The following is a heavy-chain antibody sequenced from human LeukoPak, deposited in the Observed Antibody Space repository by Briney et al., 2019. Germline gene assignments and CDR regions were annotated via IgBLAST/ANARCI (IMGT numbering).Heavy chain of an antibody. CDR3: ASAFSAYDPFDS. CDR1: GYSIRSGYS. CDR2: ISHSGST. D-gene: IGHD5-12*01. V-gene: IGHV4-38-2*02. Sequence: ASETLSLTCIVSGYSIRSGYSWGWIRQPPGKGLEWMGTISHSGSTNYNPSLKSRVTMSVDTSKNQFSLKLNSVTATDTAVYYCASAFSAYDPFDSWGQGTLVTVSS. J-gene: IGHJ4*02.